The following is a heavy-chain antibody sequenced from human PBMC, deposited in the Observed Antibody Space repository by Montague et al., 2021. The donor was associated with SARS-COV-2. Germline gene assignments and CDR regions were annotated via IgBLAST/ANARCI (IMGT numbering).Heavy chain of an antibody. Sequence: SLRLSCAASGFTFSDYYMSWIRQAPGKGLEWVSYICSSGSTTYYADSVKGRFTISSDNAENSLYLQMNSLRAEDTAMYYCARVSHSYGYLSDFDIWGQGTMVTVSS. CDR3: ARVSHSYGYLSDFDI. V-gene: IGHV3-11*01. J-gene: IGHJ3*02. CDR1: GFTFSDYY. D-gene: IGHD5-18*01. CDR2: ICSSGSTT.